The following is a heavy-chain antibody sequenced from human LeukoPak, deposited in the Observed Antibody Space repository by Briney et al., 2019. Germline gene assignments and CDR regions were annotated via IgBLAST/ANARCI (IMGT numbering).Heavy chain of an antibody. CDR3: AADITMIVVAHGDAFDI. CDR1: GFTVSSNY. J-gene: IGHJ3*02. CDR2: IYSGGST. D-gene: IGHD3-22*01. Sequence: QSGGSLRLSCAASGFTVSSNYMSWVRQAPGKGLEWVSVIYSGGSTYYADSVKGRFTISRHNSKNTLYLQMNSLRAEDTAVYYCAADITMIVVAHGDAFDIWGQGTMVTVSS. V-gene: IGHV3-53*04.